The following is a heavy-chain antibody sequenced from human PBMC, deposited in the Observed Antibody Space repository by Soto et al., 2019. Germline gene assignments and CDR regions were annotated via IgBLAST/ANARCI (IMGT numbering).Heavy chain of an antibody. D-gene: IGHD3-22*01. J-gene: IGHJ6*02. Sequence: SETLSLTCTVSGGSISNFHWSWIRQPPGKGLEWIGYIYYSGSTNYNPSLKSRVTISVDTSKNQFSLKLSSVTAADTAVYYCARSSGYLYGYGMDVWGQGITVTVSS. CDR1: GGSISNFH. CDR3: ARSSGYLYGYGMDV. V-gene: IGHV4-59*01. CDR2: IYYSGST.